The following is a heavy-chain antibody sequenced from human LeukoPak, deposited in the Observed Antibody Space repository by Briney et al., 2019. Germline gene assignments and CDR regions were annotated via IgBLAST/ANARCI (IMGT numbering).Heavy chain of an antibody. Sequence: GASVKVSCKASGGXFSSYAISWVRQAPGQGLEWMGGIIPIFGTANYAQKFQGRVTITADESTSTAYMELSSLRSEDTAVYYCARSWRPYCGGDCYVDYWGQGTLVTVSS. CDR3: ARSWRPYCGGDCYVDY. J-gene: IGHJ4*02. V-gene: IGHV1-69*13. CDR1: GGXFSSYA. D-gene: IGHD2-21*02. CDR2: IIPIFGTA.